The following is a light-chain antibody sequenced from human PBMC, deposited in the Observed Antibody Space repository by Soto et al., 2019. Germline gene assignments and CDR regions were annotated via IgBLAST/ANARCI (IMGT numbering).Light chain of an antibody. Sequence: EIVMAQSPDTLSVSPGERATLSCRASQSVGINLAWYQQKPGQAPRILIYGASTRATGVPARFSGSGSGTEFTLTISSLQSEDFAVYYCQQYEKWPPSITFGQGTRLEIK. V-gene: IGKV3-15*01. CDR3: QQYEKWPPSIT. CDR1: QSVGIN. CDR2: GAS. J-gene: IGKJ5*01.